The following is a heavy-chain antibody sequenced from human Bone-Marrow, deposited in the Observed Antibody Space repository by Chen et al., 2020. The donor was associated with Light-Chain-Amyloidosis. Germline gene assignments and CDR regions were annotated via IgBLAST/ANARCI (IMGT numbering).Heavy chain of an antibody. CDR3: AGDRGWFDP. V-gene: IGHV3-7*01. CDR1: GFSFRSYW. J-gene: IGHJ5*02. Sequence: EMQLVESGGGLVQPGGSLRLSCAASGFSFRSYWMTWVRQVSGKGLEWVAKMKEDGSEKYYVDSVKGRFTISRDNAKNSLYLQMNNLRVEDTAVYYCAGDRGWFDPWGQGTLVTVSS. CDR2: MKEDGSEK.